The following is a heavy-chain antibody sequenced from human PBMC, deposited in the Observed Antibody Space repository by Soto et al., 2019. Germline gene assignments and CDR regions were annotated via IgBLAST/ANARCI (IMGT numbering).Heavy chain of an antibody. CDR3: ARGDYSSGWYPEGGAFDY. CDR2: INSDGSST. V-gene: IGHV3-74*01. Sequence: EVQLVESGGGLVQPGGSLRLSCAASGFTFSSYWMHWVRQAPGKGLVWVSRINSDGSSTSYADSVKGRFTISRDNAKNTLYLQMNSLRAEDTAVYYCARGDYSSGWYPEGGAFDYWGQGTLVTVSS. J-gene: IGHJ4*02. D-gene: IGHD6-19*01. CDR1: GFTFSSYW.